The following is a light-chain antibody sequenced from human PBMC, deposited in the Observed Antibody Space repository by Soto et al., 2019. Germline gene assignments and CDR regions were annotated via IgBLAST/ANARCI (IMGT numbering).Light chain of an antibody. J-gene: IGKJ2*01. V-gene: IGKV1-5*01. CDR2: DAS. Sequence: DIQMTQSPSSVSASVGDRVTLTCRASQDINKWLAWYQQKPGEAPKILIYDASSLESGVPSRFSGTGSGTEFTLTISSLQPDDFATYYCQQYKSYSYTFGQGTKVDIK. CDR3: QQYKSYSYT. CDR1: QDINKW.